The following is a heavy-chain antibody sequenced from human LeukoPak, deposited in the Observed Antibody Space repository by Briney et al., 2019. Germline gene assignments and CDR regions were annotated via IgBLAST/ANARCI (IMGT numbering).Heavy chain of an antibody. CDR3: ARDLGVYCGGDCPLDY. D-gene: IGHD2-21*02. V-gene: IGHV3-21*01. CDR1: GFTFSSYS. CDR2: ISSSSYI. J-gene: IGHJ4*02. Sequence: PGGSLRPSCAASGFTFSSYSMNWVRQAPGKGLEWVSSISSSSYIYYADSVKGRFTISRDNAKNSLYLQMNSLRAEDTAVYYCARDLGVYCGGDCPLDYWGQGTLVTVSS.